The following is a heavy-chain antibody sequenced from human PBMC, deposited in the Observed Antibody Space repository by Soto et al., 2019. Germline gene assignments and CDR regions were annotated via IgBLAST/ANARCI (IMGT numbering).Heavy chain of an antibody. Sequence: GGSLRLSCAASGFTFSSYAMHWVRQAPGKGLEWVAVISYDGSNKYYADSVKGRFTISRDNSKNTLYLQMNSLRAEDTAVYYCARDKWEMYYDILTGYRFDYWGQGTLVTVSS. CDR1: GFTFSSYA. CDR2: ISYDGSNK. J-gene: IGHJ4*02. V-gene: IGHV3-30-3*01. D-gene: IGHD3-9*01. CDR3: ARDKWEMYYDILTGYRFDY.